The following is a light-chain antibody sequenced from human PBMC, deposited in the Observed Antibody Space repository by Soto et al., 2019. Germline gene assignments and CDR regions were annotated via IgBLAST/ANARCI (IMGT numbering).Light chain of an antibody. CDR2: AAS. CDR3: QKYNSGPRT. J-gene: IGKJ1*01. V-gene: IGKV1-5*01. Sequence: DIQMTQSPSTLPASVGDSVTITCRADQSISTWLAWYQQKPGKAPKLLIYAASSLQSGVPSRFSGSGSGTDFTLTISNLQPEDVATYYCQKYNSGPRTFGQGTKVDIK. CDR1: QSISTW.